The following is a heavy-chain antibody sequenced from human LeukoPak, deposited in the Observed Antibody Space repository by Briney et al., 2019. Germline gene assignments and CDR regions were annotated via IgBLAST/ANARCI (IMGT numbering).Heavy chain of an antibody. J-gene: IGHJ3*02. V-gene: IGHV1-8*01. CDR2: MNPNSGNT. Sequence: ASVKVSCKASGYTFTSYDINWVRQATGQWLEWMGWMNPNSGNTGYAQKFQGRVTMTRNTSISTAYMELSSLRSEDTAVYYCARGRVAYCGGDCYTPSDAFDIWGQGTMVTVSS. CDR3: ARGRVAYCGGDCYTPSDAFDI. CDR1: GYTFTSYD. D-gene: IGHD2-21*02.